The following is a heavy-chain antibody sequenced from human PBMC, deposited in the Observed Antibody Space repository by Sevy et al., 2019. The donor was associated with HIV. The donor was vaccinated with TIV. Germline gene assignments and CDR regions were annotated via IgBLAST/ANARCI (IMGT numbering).Heavy chain of an antibody. J-gene: IGHJ4*02. V-gene: IGHV1-2*02. Sequence: ASVKVCCKASGYTFTGQYIHWVRQAPGQGLEWMGWINPNSGDTNYAQEFQGRVTMTRDTSISTAYMELSGLKSDDTAVYYCSRDLRLRGYSYGCFDYWGQGTLVTVSS. CDR2: INPNSGDT. CDR3: SRDLRLRGYSYGCFDY. D-gene: IGHD5-18*01. CDR1: GYTFTGQY.